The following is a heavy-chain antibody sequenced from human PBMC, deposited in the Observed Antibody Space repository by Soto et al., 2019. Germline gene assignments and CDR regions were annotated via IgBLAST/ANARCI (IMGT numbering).Heavy chain of an antibody. CDR2: IRGSGGRT. V-gene: IGHV3-23*01. Sequence: GGSLRLSCAASGFAFDNYPMNWVRQAPGKGLEWVSAIRGSGGRTYYADSVQGRLTISRDNSKNTLYLQMNSLSAEDTAVYYCARGNDHVPAGLGPWGQGTLVTVSS. J-gene: IGHJ5*02. D-gene: IGHD1-1*01. CDR1: GFAFDNYP. CDR3: ARGNDHVPAGLGP.